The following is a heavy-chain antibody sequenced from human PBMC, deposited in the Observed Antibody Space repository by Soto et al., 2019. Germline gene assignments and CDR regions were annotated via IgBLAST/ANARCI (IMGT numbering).Heavy chain of an antibody. D-gene: IGHD6-19*01. V-gene: IGHV4-4*02. CDR1: GGSMSSSNW. CDR3: ARIAVSRTRFDY. Sequence: QVQLQESGPGLVKPSGTLSLTCAVSGGSMSSSNWWSWVRQPPGKGLEWIGEIYHSGRTTYNPSLKSRVTISVDKSTNKFSLKLSSVPAADTAVYYCARIAVSRTRFDYWGQGILVTVSS. CDR2: IYHSGRT. J-gene: IGHJ4*02.